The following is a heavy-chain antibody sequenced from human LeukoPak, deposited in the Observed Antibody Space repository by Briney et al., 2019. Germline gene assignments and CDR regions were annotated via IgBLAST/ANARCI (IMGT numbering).Heavy chain of an antibody. CDR3: AKDRTTVTFLFDY. CDR1: GFTFSSYG. V-gene: IGHV3-30*02. CDR2: IRYDGSNK. J-gene: IGHJ4*02. Sequence: PGGSLRLSCAASGFTFSSYGMHWVRQAPGKGLEWVAFIRYDGSNKYYADSVKGRFTISRDNSKNTLYLQMNSLRAEDTAVYYCAKDRTTVTFLFDYWGQGTLVTVSS. D-gene: IGHD4-17*01.